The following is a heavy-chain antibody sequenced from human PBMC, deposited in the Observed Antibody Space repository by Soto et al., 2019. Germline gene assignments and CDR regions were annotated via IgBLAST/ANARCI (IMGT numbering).Heavy chain of an antibody. CDR2: ISGSGDGT. CDR1: AFDFSSLA. Sequence: EESVSLSCPFSAFDFSSLALSWLRQAPGKGLEWVSAISGSGDGTDYADSVKGRFTISRDNSKNTLYLQMNSLRAEDTAVYYCAGPGYSSQDDWGQGALVTVSS. J-gene: IGHJ4*02. V-gene: IGHV3-23*01. D-gene: IGHD5-18*01. CDR3: AGPGYSSQDD.